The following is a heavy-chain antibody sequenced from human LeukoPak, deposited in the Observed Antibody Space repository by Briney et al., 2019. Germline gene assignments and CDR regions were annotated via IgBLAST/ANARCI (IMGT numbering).Heavy chain of an antibody. Sequence: ASVKVSCKASGYTFTSYDINCVRQATGQGLDWTGWMNPNSGNTGYPQKFQGRITITRNTSIRTAYMELRSLGSDDTAVYYCARDTPALGAFDIWGQGTMVTVSS. CDR1: GYTFTSYD. D-gene: IGHD3-16*01. CDR3: ARDTPALGAFDI. V-gene: IGHV1-8*03. J-gene: IGHJ3*02. CDR2: MNPNSGNT.